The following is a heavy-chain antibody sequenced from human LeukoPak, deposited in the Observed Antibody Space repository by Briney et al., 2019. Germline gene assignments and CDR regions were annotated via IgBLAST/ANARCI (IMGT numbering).Heavy chain of an antibody. D-gene: IGHD3/OR15-3a*01. J-gene: IGHJ4*02. CDR3: ARQTGSGLFTLP. V-gene: IGHV4-39*01. CDR1: GDSISSSSYY. CDR2: IYYSGST. Sequence: PSETLSLTCTGSGDSISSSSYYWGWIRQPPGKGLEWIGSIYYSGSTYYNPSLKSRVTISVDTSKNQFSLKLSSVTATDTAMYYCARQTGSGLFTLPGGQGTLVTVSS.